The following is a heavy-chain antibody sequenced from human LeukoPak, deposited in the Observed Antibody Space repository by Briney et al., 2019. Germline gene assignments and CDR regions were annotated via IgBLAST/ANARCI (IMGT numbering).Heavy chain of an antibody. CDR3: AKGPHLVGATSGDY. CDR2: ISGSGGST. V-gene: IGHV3-23*01. J-gene: IGHJ4*02. CDR1: GFTFSSYA. Sequence: EGSLRLSCAASGFTFSSYAMSWVRQAPGKGLEWVSAISGSGGSTYYADSVKGRFTISRDNSKNTLYLQMNSLRAEDTAVYYCAKGPHLVGATSGDYWGQGTLVTVSS. D-gene: IGHD1-26*01.